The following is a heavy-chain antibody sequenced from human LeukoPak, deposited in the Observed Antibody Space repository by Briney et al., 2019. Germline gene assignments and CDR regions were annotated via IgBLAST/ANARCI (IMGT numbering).Heavy chain of an antibody. J-gene: IGHJ3*01. CDR2: IYYSGST. CDR1: GGSISSYY. Sequence: PSETLSLTCTVSGGSISSYYWSWIRQPPGKGLEWIGYIYYSGSTYYNPSLKSRVTISVDTSKNQFSLKLSSVTAADTAVYYCARHLEAVVVVAAWGQGTMVTVSS. CDR3: ARHLEAVVVVAA. D-gene: IGHD2-15*01. V-gene: IGHV4-59*04.